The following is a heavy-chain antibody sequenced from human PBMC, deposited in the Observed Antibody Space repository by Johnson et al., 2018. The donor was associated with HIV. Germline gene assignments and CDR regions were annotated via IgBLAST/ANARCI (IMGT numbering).Heavy chain of an antibody. Sequence: QVQLVESGGGVVQPGRSLRLSCAASGFTFSSYAMHWVRKAPGKGLEWMAVISYDGSNQYYADSVKGRFTISRDNSKNTLYLHMNSLKPEDTAVYYCARDAHGYNPYDAFDIWGHGTMVTVSS. CDR3: ARDAHGYNPYDAFDI. V-gene: IGHV3-30*04. CDR1: GFTFSSYA. D-gene: IGHD5-24*01. J-gene: IGHJ3*02. CDR2: ISYDGSNQ.